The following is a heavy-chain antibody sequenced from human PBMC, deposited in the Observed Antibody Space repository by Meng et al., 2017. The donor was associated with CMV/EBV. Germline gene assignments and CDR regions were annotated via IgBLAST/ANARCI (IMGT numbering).Heavy chain of an antibody. CDR3: AREISGYEGYFQH. CDR2: ISSSSSTI. V-gene: IGHV3-48*04. CDR1: GFTFSSYS. D-gene: IGHD5-12*01. J-gene: IGHJ1*01. Sequence: GESLKISCAASGFTFSSYSMNWVRQAPGKGLEWVSYISSSSSTIYYADSVKGRFTISRDNAKNSLYLQMNSLRAEDTAVYYCAREISGYEGYFQHWGQGTLVTVSS.